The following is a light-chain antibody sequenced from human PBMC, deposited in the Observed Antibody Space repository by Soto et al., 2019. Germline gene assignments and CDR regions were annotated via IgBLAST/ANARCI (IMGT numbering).Light chain of an antibody. Sequence: DIQMTQSPSSLSASVGDRVTITCRASQSISSYLNWYQQKPGKAPKLLIYAASSLQSGVPSRFRGSGSGTDFPLTISRLQHEDFATYYCQQSYSTPRTFGPGTKVDIK. CDR1: QSISSY. CDR3: QQSYSTPRT. V-gene: IGKV1-39*01. CDR2: AAS. J-gene: IGKJ3*01.